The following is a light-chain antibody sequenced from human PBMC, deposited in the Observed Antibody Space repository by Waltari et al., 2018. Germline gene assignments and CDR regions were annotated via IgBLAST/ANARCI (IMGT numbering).Light chain of an antibody. CDR3: QQYYSSPPVT. V-gene: IGKV4-1*01. CDR2: WAS. J-gene: IGKJ3*01. CDR1: QSVFYSPTNKNY. Sequence: DFVMTQSPDSLAVSLGERATINCRSSQSVFYSPTNKNYLAWYQQKPGQPPKLLIYWASTRQSGVPDRFSGSGSGTDFTLTITNLQAEDVAVYYCQQYYSSPPVTFGTGTK.